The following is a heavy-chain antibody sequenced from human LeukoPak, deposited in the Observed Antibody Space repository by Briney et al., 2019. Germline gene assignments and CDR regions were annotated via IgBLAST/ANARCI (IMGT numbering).Heavy chain of an antibody. CDR2: ISGSGGST. CDR1: GFTSSSYA. J-gene: IGHJ4*02. V-gene: IGHV3-23*01. Sequence: GGSLRLSCAASGFTSSSYAMSWVRQAPGKGLEWVSAISGSGGSTYYADSVKGRFTISRDNSKNTLYLQMNSLRAEDTAVYYCAKDDGVVITFLFDYWGQGTLVTVSS. CDR3: AKDDGVVITFLFDY. D-gene: IGHD3-3*01.